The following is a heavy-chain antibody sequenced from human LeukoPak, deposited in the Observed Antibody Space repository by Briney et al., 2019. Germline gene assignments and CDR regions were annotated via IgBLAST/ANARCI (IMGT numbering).Heavy chain of an antibody. J-gene: IGHJ4*02. CDR3: AKDDALIRFND. CDR1: GFTFSNYG. V-gene: IGHV3-23*01. CDR2: IIGSGGIT. D-gene: IGHD3-3*01. Sequence: PGGSLRLSCAASGFTFSNYGMNWVRQAPGKGLEWISGIIGSGGITYYADSVKGRFTISRDNSKNTLYLQIYSLRAGDTAVYYWAKDDALIRFNDGGQGTLVTVSS.